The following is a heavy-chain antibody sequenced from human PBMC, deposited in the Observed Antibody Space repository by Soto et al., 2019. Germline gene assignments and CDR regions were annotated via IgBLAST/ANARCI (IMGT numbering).Heavy chain of an antibody. CDR2: IYTSGST. V-gene: IGHV4-4*07. D-gene: IGHD6-19*01. CDR1: GGSISSYY. J-gene: IGHJ4*02. Sequence: SETLSLTCTGSGGSISSYYWSWIRQPAGKGLEWIGRIYTSGSTNYNPSLKSRVTMSVDTSKNQFSLKLSSVTAADTAVYYCARHIGIAVTGGFDYWGQGTLVTVSS. CDR3: ARHIGIAVTGGFDY.